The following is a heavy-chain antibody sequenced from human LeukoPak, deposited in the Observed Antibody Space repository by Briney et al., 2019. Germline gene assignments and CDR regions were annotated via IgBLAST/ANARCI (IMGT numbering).Heavy chain of an antibody. Sequence: GGSLRLSCAASGFTFSSYGMHWVRQAPDKGLEWVAVISYDGSNKYYADSVKGRFTISRDNSKNTLYLQMNSLRAEDTAVYYCAPAEGRDSYADFDYWGQGTLVTVSS. D-gene: IGHD5-18*01. CDR1: GFTFSSYG. V-gene: IGHV3-30*03. CDR2: ISYDGSNK. CDR3: APAEGRDSYADFDY. J-gene: IGHJ4*02.